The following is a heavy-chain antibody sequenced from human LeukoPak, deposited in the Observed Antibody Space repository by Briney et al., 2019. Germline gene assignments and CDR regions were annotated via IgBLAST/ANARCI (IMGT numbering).Heavy chain of an antibody. CDR1: GFTFSKYW. V-gene: IGHV3-7*01. J-gene: IGHJ5*02. CDR2: IKRDGSQE. D-gene: IGHD3-3*01. CDR3: ARDTTESSNFWSGLGP. Sequence: GGSLRLSCVASGFTFSKYWMTWVRQAPGKGLEWVANIKRDGSQEYYVDAVKGRFTISRDNAKNSLYLQMNSLRVEDTAVYYCARDTTESSNFWSGLGPWGQGTLVTVSS.